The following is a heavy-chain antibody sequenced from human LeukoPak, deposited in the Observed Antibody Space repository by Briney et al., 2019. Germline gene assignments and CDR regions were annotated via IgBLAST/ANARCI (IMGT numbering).Heavy chain of an antibody. J-gene: IGHJ3*01. CDR2: MSYSGST. CDR3: ARDPMIVGREAF. V-gene: IGHV4-59*01. CDR1: GASISGYY. Sequence: PSETLSLTCTVSGASISGYYWNWIRQPPGKGLVWIGYMSYSGSTNYNPSLRSRVTISLDTSKNHFSLKLSSVTAADTAVYYCARDPMIVGREAFWGQGTMVIVSS. D-gene: IGHD3-22*01.